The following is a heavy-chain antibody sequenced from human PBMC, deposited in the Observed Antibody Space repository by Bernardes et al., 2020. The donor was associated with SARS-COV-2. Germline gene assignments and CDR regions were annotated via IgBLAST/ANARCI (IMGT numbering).Heavy chain of an antibody. Sequence: GGSLRLSCAASGFTFSDHYMDWVRPAPGKGLEWVGRSRGKGDSYTTEYAAPVQGRFTISRDDSKNSVYLQMNSLKIEDTAVYYCARDQWRPDDYYGLDVWGQGTKVTVS. CDR2: SRGKGDSYTT. CDR1: GFTFSDHY. V-gene: IGHV3-72*01. D-gene: IGHD5-12*01. CDR3: ARDQWRPDDYYGLDV. J-gene: IGHJ6*02.